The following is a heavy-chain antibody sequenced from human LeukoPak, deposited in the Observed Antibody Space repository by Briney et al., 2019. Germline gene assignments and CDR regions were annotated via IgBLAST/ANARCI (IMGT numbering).Heavy chain of an antibody. V-gene: IGHV3-66*01. D-gene: IGHD6-13*01. CDR3: ASIAAASGRGYYFDY. Sequence: PGGSLRLSCAASGFTVSSNYMNWVRQAPGKGLEWVSVIYSGGSTYYADSVKRRFTISRDNSKNTLYLQMNSLRAEDTAVYYCASIAAASGRGYYFDYWGQGTLVTVPS. CDR1: GFTVSSNY. J-gene: IGHJ4*02. CDR2: IYSGGST.